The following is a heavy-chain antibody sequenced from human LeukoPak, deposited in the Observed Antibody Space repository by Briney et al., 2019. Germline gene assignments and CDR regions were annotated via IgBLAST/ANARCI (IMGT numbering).Heavy chain of an antibody. CDR3: ARRYSSSWFDNWFDP. Sequence: ASVKVSCKASGYTFTSYYMHWVRQAPGQGLEWMGIINPSGGSTSYAQKFQGRVTMTRDTSTSTVYMELSSLRSEDTAVYYCARRYSSSWFDNWFDPWGQGTLVTVSS. J-gene: IGHJ5*02. V-gene: IGHV1-46*01. CDR2: INPSGGST. D-gene: IGHD6-13*01. CDR1: GYTFTSYY.